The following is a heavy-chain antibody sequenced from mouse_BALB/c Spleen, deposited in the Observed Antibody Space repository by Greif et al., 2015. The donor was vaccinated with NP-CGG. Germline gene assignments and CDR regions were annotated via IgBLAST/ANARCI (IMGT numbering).Heavy chain of an antibody. CDR3: ARGNYLFDY. CDR1: GYAFSSYW. CDR2: IYPGDGDT. Sequence: QVQLKQSGAELVRPGSSVKISCKASGYAFSSYWMNWVKQRPGQGLEWIGQIYPGDGDTNYNGKFKGKATLTADKSSSPSYMQLSSLTSEDSAVYFCARGNYLFDYWGQGTTLTVSS. D-gene: IGHD2-1*01. V-gene: IGHV1-80*01. J-gene: IGHJ2*01.